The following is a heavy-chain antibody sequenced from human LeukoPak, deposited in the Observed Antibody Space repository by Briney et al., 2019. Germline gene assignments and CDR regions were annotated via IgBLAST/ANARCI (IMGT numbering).Heavy chain of an antibody. CDR1: GFTFSSYA. V-gene: IGHV3-23*01. CDR2: ISGSGGST. Sequence: GGSLRLSCAASGFTFSSYAMSWVRQAPGKGLDWVSAISGSGGSTYYADSVKGRFTISRDNSKNTLYLQMNSLRAEDTAVYYCAKQEGMVRGPYGYWGQGTLVTVSS. J-gene: IGHJ4*02. CDR3: AKQEGMVRGPYGY. D-gene: IGHD3-10*01.